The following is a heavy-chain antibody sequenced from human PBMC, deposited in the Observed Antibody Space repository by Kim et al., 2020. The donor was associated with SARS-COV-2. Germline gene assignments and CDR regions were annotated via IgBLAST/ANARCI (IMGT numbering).Heavy chain of an antibody. D-gene: IGHD3-16*01. CDR3: ARVLGDGYNDYFDY. CDR2: ISSSSSYT. Sequence: GGSLRLSCAASGFTFSDYYMSWIRQAPGKGLEWVSYISSSSSYTNYADSVKGRFTISRDNAKNSLYLQMNSLRAEDTAVYYCARVLGDGYNDYFDYWGQGTLVTVSS. CDR1: GFTFSDYY. J-gene: IGHJ4*02. V-gene: IGHV3-11*05.